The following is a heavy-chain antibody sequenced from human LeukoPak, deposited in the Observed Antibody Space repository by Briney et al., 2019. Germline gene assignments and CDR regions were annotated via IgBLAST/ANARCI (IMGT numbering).Heavy chain of an antibody. D-gene: IGHD3-10*01. CDR3: AIREYYYGSGDFDY. V-gene: IGHV5-51*01. J-gene: IGHJ4*02. CDR2: IYPGESDT. CDR1: GYSFTSYW. Sequence: GESLMISCKGSGYSFTSYWIGWVRQMPGKGLGWVGVIYPGESDTRYSPSFQGQVTISADKSISTASLQWSSLKASDTAMYYCAIREYYYGSGDFDYWGQGTLVTVSS.